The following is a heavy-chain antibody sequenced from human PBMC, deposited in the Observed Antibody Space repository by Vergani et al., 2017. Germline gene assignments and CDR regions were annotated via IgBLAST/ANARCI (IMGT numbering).Heavy chain of an antibody. Sequence: QVQLQQWGGGLLKPSETLSLTCVVNGGSFTSYHWTWIRQSPGEGLEWVGDIDHTGRPDYNPSLKSRLTFSVDKSRNQFSLTLNSVTATDTAIYFCARVNTETNGHLYYYYYMDVWGQGTAVTVS. D-gene: IGHD4-11*01. V-gene: IGHV4-34*01. CDR2: IDHTGRP. CDR3: ARVNTETNGHLYYYYYMDV. CDR1: GGSFTSYH. J-gene: IGHJ6*03.